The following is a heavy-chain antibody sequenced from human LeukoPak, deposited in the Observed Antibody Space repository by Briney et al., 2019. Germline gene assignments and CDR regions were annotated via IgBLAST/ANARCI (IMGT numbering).Heavy chain of an antibody. V-gene: IGHV3-53*01. Sequence: GGSLRLSCSASGFTVTSNYMNWVRQAPGKGLEWVSVIYRSGSTYYADSVKGRFTISRDNSKNTLFLQMNSLRADDTAIYYCAKGRSGWYEGLDYWGQGILVTVSS. CDR1: GFTVTSNY. D-gene: IGHD6-19*01. CDR2: IYRSGST. CDR3: AKGRSGWYEGLDY. J-gene: IGHJ4*02.